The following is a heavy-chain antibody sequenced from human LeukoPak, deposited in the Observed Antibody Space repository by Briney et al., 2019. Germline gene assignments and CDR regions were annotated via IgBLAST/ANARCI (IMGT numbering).Heavy chain of an antibody. J-gene: IGHJ5*02. V-gene: IGHV3-49*04. CDR3: AKDLLRDRWFGES. CDR2: IRSKAYGGTT. D-gene: IGHD3-10*01. CDR1: GFTFGDYA. Sequence: GGSLRLSCTASGFTFGDYAMSWVRQAPGKGLEWVGFIRSKAYGGTTEYAASVKGRFTISRDNSKNTLYLQMDSLRPEDTAVYYCAKDLLRDRWFGESWGQGTLVTVSS.